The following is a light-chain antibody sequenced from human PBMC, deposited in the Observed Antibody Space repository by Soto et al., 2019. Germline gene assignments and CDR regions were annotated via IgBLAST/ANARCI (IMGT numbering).Light chain of an antibody. J-gene: IGKJ4*01. CDR3: QQYYATPPT. Sequence: DIVMTQSPDSLAVSLGERATIDCKSSLSVLYSPNNNNYLAWYQQKPGQPPKLLIYWASTRESGVPDRFSGSGSGTDFTLTISSLQAEDVAVYYCQQYYATPPTFGGGTKVEIK. V-gene: IGKV4-1*01. CDR2: WAS. CDR1: LSVLYSPNNNNY.